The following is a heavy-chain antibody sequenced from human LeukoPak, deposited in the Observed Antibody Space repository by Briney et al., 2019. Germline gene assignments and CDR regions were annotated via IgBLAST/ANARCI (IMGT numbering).Heavy chain of an antibody. CDR3: ARHENWALPRGGFYYGMVV. CDR1: GGSISGYY. CDR2: IYYSGST. J-gene: IGHJ6*02. V-gene: IGHV4-59*08. D-gene: IGHD1-26*01. Sequence: SETLSLTCNVSGGSISGYYWSWIRQSPGQGLEYIGYIYYSGSTNYNPSLKSRVTISVDTSKNQFSLTLRSVTAADTAVYYCARHENWALPRGGFYYGMVVWGQGTTVTVSS.